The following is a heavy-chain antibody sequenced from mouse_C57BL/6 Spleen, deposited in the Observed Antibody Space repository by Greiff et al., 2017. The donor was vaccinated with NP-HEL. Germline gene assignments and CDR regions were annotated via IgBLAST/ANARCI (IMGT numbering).Heavy chain of an antibody. Sequence: DVHLVESGGGLVKPGGSLKLSCAASGFTFSSYAMSWVRQTPEKRLEWVATISDGGSYTYYPDNVKGRFTISRDNAKNNLYLQMSHLKSEYTAKYYCAREDDYDGYFDVWGTGTTVTVSS. J-gene: IGHJ1*03. CDR3: AREDDYDGYFDV. CDR1: GFTFSSYA. V-gene: IGHV5-4*01. CDR2: ISDGGSYT. D-gene: IGHD2-4*01.